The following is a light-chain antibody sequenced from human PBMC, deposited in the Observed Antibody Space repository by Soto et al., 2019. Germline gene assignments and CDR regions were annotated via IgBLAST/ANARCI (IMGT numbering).Light chain of an antibody. Sequence: QSVLTQPPSVSEAPRQRVTISCSGSSSNIGNNAVNWYQQLPGKAPKLLIYYDDLLPSGVSDRFSGSKSGTSASLAISGLESEDEADYYRAACDDSLNGVVFDGGTKLTVL. CDR2: YDD. J-gene: IGLJ2*01. CDR3: AACDDSLNGVV. V-gene: IGLV1-36*01. CDR1: SSNIGNNA.